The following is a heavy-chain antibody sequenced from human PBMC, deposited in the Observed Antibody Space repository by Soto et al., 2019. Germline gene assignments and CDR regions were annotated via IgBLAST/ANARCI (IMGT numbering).Heavy chain of an antibody. CDR1: RYTLSTYA. D-gene: IGHD6-19*01. CDR2: IDAGNGNT. V-gene: IGHV1-3*01. J-gene: IGHJ4*02. CDR3: ARDGAVAGGITFDY. Sequence: GASVKFCCKASRYTLSTYAIHWVRHAPGQRLEWMGWIDAGNGNTTYSQKFQGRVTITRDTSASTAYMELSSLRSHDTAVYYCARDGAVAGGITFDYWGQGTLVTVSS.